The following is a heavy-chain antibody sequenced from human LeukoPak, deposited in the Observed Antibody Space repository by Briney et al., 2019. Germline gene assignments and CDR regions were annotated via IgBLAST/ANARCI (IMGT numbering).Heavy chain of an antibody. CDR1: GGTFSSYA. J-gene: IGHJ4*02. D-gene: IGHD3-16*01. CDR3: ARWTTGEYYFDY. CDR2: IIPIFGTA. V-gene: IGHV1-69*05. Sequence: SVKVSCKASGGTFSSYAISWVRQAPGQGLEWMGRIIPIFGTANYAQKFQGRVTITTDESTSTAYMELSSLRSEDTAVHYCARWTTGEYYFDYWGQGTLVTVSS.